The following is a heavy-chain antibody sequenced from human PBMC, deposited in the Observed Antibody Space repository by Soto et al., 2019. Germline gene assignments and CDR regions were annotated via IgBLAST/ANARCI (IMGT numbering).Heavy chain of an antibody. J-gene: IGHJ4*02. CDR2: ISGSGGST. CDR1: GFTFSSYA. V-gene: IGHV3-23*01. CDR3: AKSPARSTLYGDYYY. D-gene: IGHD4-17*01. Sequence: PGGSLRLSCAASGFTFSSYAMSWVRQAPGKGLEWVSAISGSGGSTYYAESVKGRFTISRDNSKNKLYLQMNSLRAEDTAVYYCAKSPARSTLYGDYYYWGQGTLVTVSS.